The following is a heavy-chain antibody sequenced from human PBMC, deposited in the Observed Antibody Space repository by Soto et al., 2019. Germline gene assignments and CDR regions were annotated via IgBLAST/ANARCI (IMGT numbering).Heavy chain of an antibody. CDR2: ISGSGGST. CDR1: GFTFSSYA. CDR3: AKDLRDYYDSRVGGGAFDS. V-gene: IGHV3-23*01. D-gene: IGHD3-22*01. Sequence: GGSLRLSCAASGFTFSSYAMSWVRQAPGKGLEWVSAISGSGGSTYYADSVKGRFTISRDNSKNTLYLQMNSLRAEDTAVYYCAKDLRDYYDSRVGGGAFDSWGQGKMVTVSS. J-gene: IGHJ3*02.